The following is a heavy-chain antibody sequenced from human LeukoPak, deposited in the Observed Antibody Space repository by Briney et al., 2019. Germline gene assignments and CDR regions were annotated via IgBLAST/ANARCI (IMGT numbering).Heavy chain of an antibody. CDR3: ARDYSSSWFDY. Sequence: GGSPRLSCAASGFTFSDYYMSWIRQAPGKGLEWVSYISSSGSTIYYADSVKGRFTISRDNAKNSLYLQMNSLRAEDTAVYYCARDYSSSWFDYWGQGTLVTVSS. CDR1: GFTFSDYY. D-gene: IGHD6-13*01. CDR2: ISSSGSTI. V-gene: IGHV3-11*01. J-gene: IGHJ4*02.